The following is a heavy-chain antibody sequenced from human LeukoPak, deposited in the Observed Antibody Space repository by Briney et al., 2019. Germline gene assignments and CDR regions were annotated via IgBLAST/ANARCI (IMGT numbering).Heavy chain of an antibody. J-gene: IGHJ4*02. CDR3: AKRPSDYGDYVSYFDY. D-gene: IGHD4-17*01. CDR2: ISPDNT. Sequence: HAGGSLRLSCAASGFTFSTNPMSWVRQAPGKGLEWVSAISPDNTYYADSVKGRFTISRDNSKDTLYLQMNSLRAEDTAVYYCAKRPSDYGDYVSYFDYWGQGTLVTVSS. V-gene: IGHV3-23*01. CDR1: GFTFSTNP.